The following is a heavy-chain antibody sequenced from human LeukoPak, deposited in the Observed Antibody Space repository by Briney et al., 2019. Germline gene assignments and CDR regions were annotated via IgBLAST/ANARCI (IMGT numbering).Heavy chain of an antibody. Sequence: SETLSLTCNVSGGSISSYYWSWIRQSAGKGLEWIGRIYASGSTNYNPSLKSRVTMLVEASKNQFSLKLRSVTAADTAVYYCARDRPVVPAASDSWGQGTLVTVSS. CDR1: GGSISSYY. D-gene: IGHD2-2*01. J-gene: IGHJ4*02. V-gene: IGHV4-4*07. CDR2: IYASGST. CDR3: ARDRPVVPAASDS.